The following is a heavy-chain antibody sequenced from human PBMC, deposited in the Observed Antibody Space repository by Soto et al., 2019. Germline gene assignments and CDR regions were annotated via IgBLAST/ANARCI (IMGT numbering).Heavy chain of an antibody. D-gene: IGHD5-18*01. V-gene: IGHV4-61*01. CDR2: IHYSGST. Sequence: SETLSLTCTVSGGSVSSGSYYWSWIRQPPGKGLEWIGYIHYSGSTTYNPSLKGRVTISVDTSKNQFSLKLSSVTAADTAVYYWARGLGYIYGFPFDYGGQGTRVTVSS. J-gene: IGHJ4*02. CDR1: GGSVSSGSYY. CDR3: ARGLGYIYGFPFDY.